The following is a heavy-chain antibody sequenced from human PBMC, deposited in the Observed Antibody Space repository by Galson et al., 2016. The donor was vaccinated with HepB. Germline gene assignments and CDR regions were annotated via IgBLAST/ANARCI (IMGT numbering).Heavy chain of an antibody. Sequence: SNYAFHWVRQTPGNGLEWVSVISYDGSNKYYSDSVKGRFIISRDNSTNTIILHMNSLRSEDTGVYHCTRASFTTFGILRGYFQHWGQGSRVTVSS. CDR3: TRASFTTFGILRGYFQH. V-gene: IGHV3-30*04. CDR1: SNYA. CDR2: ISYDGSNK. J-gene: IGHJ1*01. D-gene: IGHD3-3*01.